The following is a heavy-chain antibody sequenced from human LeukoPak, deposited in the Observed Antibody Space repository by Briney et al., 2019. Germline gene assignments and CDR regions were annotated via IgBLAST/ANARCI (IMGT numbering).Heavy chain of an antibody. CDR1: GDSVSSNSAA. CDR2: TYYRSKWYN. V-gene: IGHV6-1*01. J-gene: IGHJ4*02. CDR3: ARKPLWFGELLSYFDY. D-gene: IGHD3-10*01. Sequence: SQTLSLTCAISGDSVSSNSAAWNWIRQSPSRGLEWLGRTYYRSKWYNDYAVSVKSRITINPDTSKNQFSLQLNSVTPEDTAVYYCARKPLWFGELLSYFDYWGQGTLVTVSS.